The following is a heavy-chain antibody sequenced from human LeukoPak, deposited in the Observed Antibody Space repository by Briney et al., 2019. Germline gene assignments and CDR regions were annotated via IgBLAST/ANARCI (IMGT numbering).Heavy chain of an antibody. CDR3: ARGSGGYYYDY. V-gene: IGHV1-69*13. CDR1: GGTFSSYA. D-gene: IGHD3-22*01. Sequence: VASVKVSCKASGGTFSSYAISWVRQAPGQGLEWMGGIIPIFGTADYAQKFQGRVTITADESTSTAYMELSSLRSEDTAVYYCARGSGGYYYDYWGQGTLVTVSS. CDR2: IIPIFGTA. J-gene: IGHJ4*02.